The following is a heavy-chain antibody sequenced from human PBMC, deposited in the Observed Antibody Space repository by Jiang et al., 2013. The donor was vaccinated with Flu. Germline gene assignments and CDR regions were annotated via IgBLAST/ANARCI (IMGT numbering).Heavy chain of an antibody. V-gene: IGHV3-21*01. CDR3: ARAQSLEVGAPVRGTGPLGFDY. CDR1: GFTFSFYT. Sequence: VQLVESGGGLVKPGGSLRLSCAASGFTFSFYTMSWVRQAPGKGLEWVSSITFSGRYIFYADSVNGRFTISRDNAKSSLFLQMDSLRADYTAVYYCARAQSLEVGAPVRGTGPLGFDYVGPREPWSPSP. D-gene: IGHD1-26*01. J-gene: IGHJ4*02. CDR2: ITFSGRYI.